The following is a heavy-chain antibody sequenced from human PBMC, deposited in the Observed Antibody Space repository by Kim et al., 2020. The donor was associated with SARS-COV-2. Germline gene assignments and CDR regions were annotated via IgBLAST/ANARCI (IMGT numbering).Heavy chain of an antibody. D-gene: IGHD1-20*01. CDR1: GYTFAQFA. CDR2: INAPNGET. Sequence: ASVKVSCKASGYTFAQFAMHWVRQAPGQSLEWLGWINAPNGETKYSPKLQGRVTITRDTSASTAYMELSSLRSEDTAVYYCASLGITSPGRFDPWGQGTLVTVSS. V-gene: IGHV1-3*01. J-gene: IGHJ5*02. CDR3: ASLGITSPGRFDP.